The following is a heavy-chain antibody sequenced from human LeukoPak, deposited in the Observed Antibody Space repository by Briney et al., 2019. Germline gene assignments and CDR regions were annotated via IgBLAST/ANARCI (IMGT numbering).Heavy chain of an antibody. CDR1: GFTFSSHW. CDR2: INQDGSEK. D-gene: IGHD3-22*01. V-gene: IGHV3-7*01. J-gene: IGHJ4*02. Sequence: GGSLRLSCAASGFTFSSHWMNWVRQAPGKGLEWVANINQDGSEKYYVDSVKGRFAISRDNAKNSLYLQMNSLRAEDTAVYYCAEVNTDWGQGTLVTVSS. CDR3: AEVNTD.